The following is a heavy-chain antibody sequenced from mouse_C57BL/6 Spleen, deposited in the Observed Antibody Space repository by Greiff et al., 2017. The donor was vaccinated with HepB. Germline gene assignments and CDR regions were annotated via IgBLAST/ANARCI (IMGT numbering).Heavy chain of an antibody. CDR2: IYPRSGNT. CDR1: GYTFTSYG. V-gene: IGHV1-81*01. CDR3: ARSLITTVVEAMDY. J-gene: IGHJ4*01. D-gene: IGHD1-1*01. Sequence: VQLQQSGAELARPGASVKLSCKASGYTFTSYGISWVKQRTGQGLEWIGEIYPRSGNTYYNEKFKGKATLTADKSSSTAYMELRSLTSEDSAVYFCARSLITTVVEAMDYWGQGTSVTVSS.